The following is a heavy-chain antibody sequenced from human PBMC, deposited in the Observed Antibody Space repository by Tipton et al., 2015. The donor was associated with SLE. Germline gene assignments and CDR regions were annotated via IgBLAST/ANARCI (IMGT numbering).Heavy chain of an antibody. V-gene: IGHV5-51*03. CDR3: ATEGGHGYNPLGY. J-gene: IGHJ4*02. CDR1: GYSFANYW. Sequence: VQLVQSGAEVKKPGESLKISCEGSGYSFANYWIGWVRQMPGKGLEWMGIIFPGDSDSRYSPSFQGQVTISADKSITTAYLQWSSLKASDTAMYYCATEGGHGYNPLGYWGQGTLVTVSS. D-gene: IGHD5-24*01. CDR2: IFPGDSDS.